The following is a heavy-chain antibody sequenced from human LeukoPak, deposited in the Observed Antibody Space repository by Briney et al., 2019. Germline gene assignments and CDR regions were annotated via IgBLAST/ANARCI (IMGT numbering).Heavy chain of an antibody. Sequence: SVKVSCRASGGTFSTYVISWVRQAPGQGLEWMGRIIPIFTTVDYSQKFQGRLTITTDESTSTAYMELSSLRSEDTAMYYCARQRVVATTPLDYFDYWGQGTLVTVSS. CDR2: IIPIFTTV. J-gene: IGHJ4*02. D-gene: IGHD2-15*01. V-gene: IGHV1-69*05. CDR1: GGTFSTYV. CDR3: ARQRVVATTPLDYFDY.